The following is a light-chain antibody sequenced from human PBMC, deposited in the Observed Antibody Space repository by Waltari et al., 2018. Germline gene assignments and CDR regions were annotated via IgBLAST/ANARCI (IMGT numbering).Light chain of an antibody. J-gene: IGLJ3*02. Sequence: QSALTQSASVSGSPGQSITISCTGTSRDVGAYNLVSWYQQLPGRAPKLILSGVTTRPSVISDRLSGSKSGNTASLTISGLQSEDEADYYCSSYTQSRTRVFGGGTKLTVL. V-gene: IGLV2-23*02. CDR2: GVT. CDR1: SRDVGAYNL. CDR3: SSYTQSRTRV.